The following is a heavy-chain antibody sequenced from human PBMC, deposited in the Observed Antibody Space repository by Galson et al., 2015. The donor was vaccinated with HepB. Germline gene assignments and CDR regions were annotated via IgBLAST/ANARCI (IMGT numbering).Heavy chain of an antibody. J-gene: IGHJ6*02. D-gene: IGHD4-11*01. Sequence: SLRLSCAASGFTFSGSAMHWVRQASGKGLEWVGRIRSKANSYATAYAASVKGRFTISRDDSKNTAYLQMNSLKTEDTAVYYCTSPLSTVSPQAYYYGMDVWGQGTTVTVSS. V-gene: IGHV3-73*01. CDR3: TSPLSTVSPQAYYYGMDV. CDR1: GFTFSGSA. CDR2: IRSKANSYAT.